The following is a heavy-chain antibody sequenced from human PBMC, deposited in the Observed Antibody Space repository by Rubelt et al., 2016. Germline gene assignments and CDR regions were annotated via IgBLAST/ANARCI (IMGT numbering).Heavy chain of an antibody. D-gene: IGHD4/OR15-4a*01. J-gene: IGHJ6*02. Sequence: QVQLVQSGAEVKKPGASVKVSCKASGYTFTSYGISWVRQAPGQGLEWMGWISAYHGNTNYAQKLQGRVTMTTDTSTRKAYMELRRLRADDTAVYDCAREGVKGARKDGMDVWGQGTTVTVSS. CDR1: GYTFTSYG. CDR2: ISAYHGNT. CDR3: AREGVKGARKDGMDV. V-gene: IGHV1-18*01.